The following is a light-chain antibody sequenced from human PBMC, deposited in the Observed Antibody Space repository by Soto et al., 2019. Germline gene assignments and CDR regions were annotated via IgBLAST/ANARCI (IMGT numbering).Light chain of an antibody. CDR1: QSVSSY. V-gene: IGKV3-11*01. CDR3: QQRSNWPLT. Sequence: ILIAQFSSTLSLSPWERATLSWRASQSVSSYLAWYQQKPGQAPRLLIYDASNRATGIPARFSGSGSGTDFTLTISSLEPEDFAVYYCQQRSNWPLTFGGGTRWIS. CDR2: DAS. J-gene: IGKJ4*01.